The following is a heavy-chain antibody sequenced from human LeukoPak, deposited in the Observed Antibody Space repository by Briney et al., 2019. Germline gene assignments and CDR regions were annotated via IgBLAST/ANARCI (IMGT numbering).Heavy chain of an antibody. CDR1: GYSFTSYW. J-gene: IGHJ4*02. D-gene: IGHD3-10*01. CDR2: IYPGDSET. V-gene: IGHV5-51*01. Sequence: GESLKFSCKASGYSFTSYWIGWVRQLPGRGLGWGGGIYPGDSETNYNPSFQGQVTISADKSITTAYLHWSTVKASDTAMYYCASFHISGSSYNGLHYWGQGTLVTVSS. CDR3: ASFHISGSSYNGLHY.